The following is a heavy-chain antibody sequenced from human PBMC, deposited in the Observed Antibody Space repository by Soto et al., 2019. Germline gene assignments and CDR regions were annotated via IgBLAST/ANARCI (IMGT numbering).Heavy chain of an antibody. Sequence: SETLSLTCAVYGGSFSGYYWSWIRQPPGKGLEWIGEINHSGSTNYNPSLKSRVTISVDTSKNQFSLKLSSVTAADTAVYYCARAGSGSYYPSFDYWGQGTLVTVSS. V-gene: IGHV4-34*01. D-gene: IGHD3-10*01. J-gene: IGHJ4*02. CDR3: ARAGSGSYYPSFDY. CDR2: INHSGST. CDR1: GGSFSGYY.